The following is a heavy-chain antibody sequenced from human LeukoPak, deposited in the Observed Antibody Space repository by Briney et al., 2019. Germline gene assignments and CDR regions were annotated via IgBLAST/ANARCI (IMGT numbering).Heavy chain of an antibody. D-gene: IGHD3-22*01. J-gene: IGHJ4*02. CDR3: ARDLRSSGSGLDN. V-gene: IGHV3-74*01. Sequence: GGSLRLSCAASGFTFSSYWMHWVRHAPGKGLVWVSRINSDGSSTGYADSVKGRFTISRDNAKNTLYLQMNSLRAEDKAVYYCARDLRSSGSGLDNWGQGTLVTVSS. CDR1: GFTFSSYW. CDR2: INSDGSST.